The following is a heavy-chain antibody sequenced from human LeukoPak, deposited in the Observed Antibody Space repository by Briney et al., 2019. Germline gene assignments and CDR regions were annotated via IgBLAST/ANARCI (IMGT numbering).Heavy chain of an antibody. D-gene: IGHD3-3*01. CDR2: ISGSGGST. J-gene: IGHJ5*02. CDR3: AKGHYYDFWSGYYFDP. CDR1: GFTFSSYA. Sequence: GGSLRLSCAASGFTFSSYAMSWVRQAPGKGLEWVSAISGSGGSTYYADSVKGRFTISRDNSKNTLYLQMNSLRAEDTAVYYCAKGHYYDFWSGYYFDPWGQGTLVTVSS. V-gene: IGHV3-23*01.